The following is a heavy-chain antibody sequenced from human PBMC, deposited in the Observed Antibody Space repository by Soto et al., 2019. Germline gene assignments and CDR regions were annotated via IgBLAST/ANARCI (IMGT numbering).Heavy chain of an antibody. CDR3: AAGSCSSSGCYWFDP. J-gene: IGHJ5*02. V-gene: IGHV4-59*08. CDR2: IYYSWST. D-gene: IGHD2-2*01. CDR1: CGYIISYY. Sequence: PSETLSLTCTVSCGYIISYYWPWIRQPPGKGLEWIGYIYYSWSTNYNPSLKSGVIISVDTSKNQFSLQLSSVTAADTAVYYCAAGSCSSSGCYWFDPWGQGTLVTVSS.